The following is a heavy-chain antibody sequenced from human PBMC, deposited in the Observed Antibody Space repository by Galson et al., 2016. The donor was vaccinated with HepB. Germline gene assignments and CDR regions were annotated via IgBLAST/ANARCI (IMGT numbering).Heavy chain of an antibody. Sequence: SLRLSCAASEFLFSGHWMTWVRQAPGKGLEWVAKINPDGSGTYYVDSVKGRFAISRDNAKRSLYLQMNGLRAEDTAVYYCARETWFYLDYWGQGVLVTVSS. CDR1: EFLFSGHW. D-gene: IGHD3-22*01. J-gene: IGHJ4*02. V-gene: IGHV3-7*01. CDR3: ARETWFYLDY. CDR2: INPDGSGT.